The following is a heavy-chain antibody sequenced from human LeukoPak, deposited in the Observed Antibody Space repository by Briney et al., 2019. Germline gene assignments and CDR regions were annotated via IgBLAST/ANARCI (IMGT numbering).Heavy chain of an antibody. D-gene: IGHD2-15*01. CDR1: GFTFSSYD. CDR3: ARESWRYCSGGSCYSTKTGDFDY. J-gene: IGHJ4*02. Sequence: GGSLRLSCAASGFTFSSYDMHWVRQATGKGLEWVSAIGTAGDTYYPSSVKGRFTISRENAKNSLYLQMNSLRAGDTAVYYCARESWRYCSGGSCYSTKTGDFDYWGQGTLVTVPS. CDR2: IGTAGDT. V-gene: IGHV3-13*01.